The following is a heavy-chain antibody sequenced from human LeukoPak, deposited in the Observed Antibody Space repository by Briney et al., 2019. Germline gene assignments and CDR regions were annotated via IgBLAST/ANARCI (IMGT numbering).Heavy chain of an antibody. V-gene: IGHV1-2*02. CDR1: GYTFTDYY. J-gene: IGHJ5*02. D-gene: IGHD6-13*01. Sequence: ASVTVSCKTSGYTFTDYYIHWVRQAPGQGLEWMGWMNPNSGGTNYAQQFQSRVTMTRDTAISTAYIELTNRRSDDTAVYYCARGIAAPGGRWFDPWGQGTLVSVSS. CDR2: MNPNSGGT. CDR3: ARGIAAPGGRWFDP.